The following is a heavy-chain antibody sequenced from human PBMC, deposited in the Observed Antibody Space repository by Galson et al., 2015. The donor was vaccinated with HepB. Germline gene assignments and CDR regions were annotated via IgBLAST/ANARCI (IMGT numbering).Heavy chain of an antibody. Sequence: SLRLSCAASGFTFSSYGMHWVRQAPGKGLEWVAFIRYDGSNKYYADSVKGRFTISRDNSKNTLYLQMNSLRAEDTAVYYCARGGPTFLDYWGQGTLVTVSS. D-gene: IGHD2/OR15-2a*01. CDR1: GFTFSSYG. J-gene: IGHJ4*02. CDR3: ARGGPTFLDY. CDR2: IRYDGSNK. V-gene: IGHV3-30*02.